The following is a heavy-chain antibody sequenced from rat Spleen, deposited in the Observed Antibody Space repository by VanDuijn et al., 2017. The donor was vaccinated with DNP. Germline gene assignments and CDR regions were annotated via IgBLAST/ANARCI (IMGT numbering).Heavy chain of an antibody. CDR1: GFTFSAYY. CDR3: VSWNSGHFDY. J-gene: IGHJ2*01. CDR2: IGSAAYAP. V-gene: IGHV5-22*01. Sequence: EVQLVESGGGLVQPGRSLKLSCAASGFTFSAYYMAWVRQAPAKGLEWVAYIGSAAYAPYYGDSVTGRFTISRDNAKSTLYLQMNSIRSEDMATYYCVSWNSGHFDYWGQGVMVTVSS. D-gene: IGHD4-3*01.